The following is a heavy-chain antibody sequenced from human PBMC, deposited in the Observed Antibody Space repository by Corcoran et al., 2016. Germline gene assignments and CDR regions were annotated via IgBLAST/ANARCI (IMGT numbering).Heavy chain of an antibody. V-gene: IGHV1-46*01. J-gene: IGHJ6*02. CDR1: GYTFTSYY. D-gene: IGHD4-17*01. CDR3: AGDRATVTLRGGMDV. CDR2: INPSGGST. Sequence: QVQLVQSGAEVKKPGASVKVSCKASGYTFTSYYMHWVRQAPGQGLEWMGIINPSGGSTSYAQKFQGRVTMTRDTSTSTVYMELSSLRSEDTAVYYCAGDRATVTLRGGMDVWGQGTTVTVSS.